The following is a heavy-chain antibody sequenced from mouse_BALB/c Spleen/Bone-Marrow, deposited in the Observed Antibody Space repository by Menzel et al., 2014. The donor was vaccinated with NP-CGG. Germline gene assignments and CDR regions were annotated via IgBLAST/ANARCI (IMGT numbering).Heavy chain of an antibody. J-gene: IGHJ1*01. V-gene: IGHV1-7*01. CDR3: ARDWYFDV. Sequence: VQLVESGAELAKPGASVKMSCKASGYTFXSYWMHWVKQRPGQGLEWIGYINPSTGYTEYNQKFKDKATLTADKSSSTAYMQLSSLTSEDSAVYYCARDWYFDVWGAGTTVTVSS. CDR1: GYTFXSYW. CDR2: INPSTGYT.